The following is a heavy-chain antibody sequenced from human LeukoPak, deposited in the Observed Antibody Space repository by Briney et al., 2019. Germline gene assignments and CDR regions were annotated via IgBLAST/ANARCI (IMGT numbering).Heavy chain of an antibody. J-gene: IGHJ4*02. CDR2: INSDGSST. CDR3: ARKGESGLYY. V-gene: IGHV3-74*01. D-gene: IGHD3-16*01. CDR1: GFTFSSYW. Sequence: SGGSLRLSCAASGFTFSSYWIHWVRQAPGKGLVWVSRINSDGSSTNYADSVKGRFAISRDNAKNTLYLQMNSLRAEDTAVYYCARKGESGLYYWGQGTLVTVSS.